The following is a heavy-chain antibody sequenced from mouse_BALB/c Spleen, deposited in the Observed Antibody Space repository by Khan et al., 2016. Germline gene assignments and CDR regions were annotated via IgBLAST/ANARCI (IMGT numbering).Heavy chain of an antibody. CDR2: IWRGGST. Sequence: QVQLQQSGPGLVQPSQSLSITCTVSGFSLNSYGVHWVRQYHGKGLEWLGVIWRGGSTDYNAAFMSRLSITKDNSKSQVFFKMNSLQADDTAIYYYPKRYYWSYAMDYWCQATSVTVSS. J-gene: IGHJ4*01. V-gene: IGHV2-5*01. CDR1: GFSLNSYG. CDR3: PKRYYWSYAMDY. D-gene: IGHD1-1*01.